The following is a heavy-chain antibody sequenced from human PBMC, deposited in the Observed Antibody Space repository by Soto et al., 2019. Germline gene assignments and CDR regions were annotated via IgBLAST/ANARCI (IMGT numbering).Heavy chain of an antibody. Sequence: ASVKVSCKASGGTFSSYTISWVRQAPGQGLEWMGRIIPILGIANYAQKFQGRVTITADKSTSTAYMELSSLRSEDTAVYYCARTPFRARSIRDFWVGFDYWGQGTLVTVSS. CDR2: IIPILGIA. CDR1: GGTFSSYT. V-gene: IGHV1-69*02. J-gene: IGHJ4*02. D-gene: IGHD3-3*01. CDR3: ARTPFRARSIRDFWVGFDY.